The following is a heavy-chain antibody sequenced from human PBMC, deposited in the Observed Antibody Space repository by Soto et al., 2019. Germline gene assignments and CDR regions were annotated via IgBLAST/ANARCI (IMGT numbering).Heavy chain of an antibody. D-gene: IGHD3-10*01. CDR3: ARDGRLMLRGFSFYNGMDV. CDR2: IYYSGNT. CDR1: GGSISSYY. Sequence: HVQLQESGPGLVKPSETLSLTCTVSGGSISSYYWNWIRQPPGKGLEWIGYIYYSGNTNYNPSLKSRVTKSVDRSKNQFSLKLTSVTAADTAVYFCARDGRLMLRGFSFYNGMDVWGQGTTVTVSS. J-gene: IGHJ6*02. V-gene: IGHV4-59*01.